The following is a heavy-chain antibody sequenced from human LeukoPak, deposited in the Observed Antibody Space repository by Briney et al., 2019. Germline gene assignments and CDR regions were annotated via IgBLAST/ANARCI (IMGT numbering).Heavy chain of an antibody. Sequence: GGSLRLSCAASGFTFSSYWMSWVRQAPGKGLEWVANIKQDGSEKYYVDSVKGRFTISRDNAKNSLYLQMNSLRAEDTAVYYCAKRARAIAAEYYFDYWGQGTLVTVSS. CDR3: AKRARAIAAEYYFDY. J-gene: IGHJ4*02. V-gene: IGHV3-7*01. CDR1: GFTFSSYW. D-gene: IGHD6-6*01. CDR2: IKQDGSEK.